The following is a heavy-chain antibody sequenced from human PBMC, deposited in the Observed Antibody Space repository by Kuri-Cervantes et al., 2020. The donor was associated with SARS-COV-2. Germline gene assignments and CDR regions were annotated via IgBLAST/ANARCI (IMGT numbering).Heavy chain of an antibody. Sequence: ASVKVSCKASGYTFTSYGISWVRQAPGQGLEWMGWISAYNGNTNYAQKLQGRVTMTTDTSTSTAYMELRSLRSDDTAVYYCARGLVVPAAMRPNYYMDVWGKGTTVTVSS. CDR2: ISAYNGNT. D-gene: IGHD2-2*01. J-gene: IGHJ6*03. CDR1: GYTFTSYG. CDR3: ARGLVVPAAMRPNYYMDV. V-gene: IGHV1-18*04.